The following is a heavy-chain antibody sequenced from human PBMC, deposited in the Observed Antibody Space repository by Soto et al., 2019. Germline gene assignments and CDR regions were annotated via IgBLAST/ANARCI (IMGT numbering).Heavy chain of an antibody. V-gene: IGHV4-39*01. CDR2: IDYSVTT. J-gene: IGHJ6*02. CDR1: GGSVSSGTYY. D-gene: IGHD3-10*01. CDR3: ARLDSGFGATMDV. Sequence: SETMSLTCTVSGGSVSSGTYYWGWIRQPPGKGLEWIGSIDYSVTTYYNPSLRSRVTISVDTSKNQFSLKLTSVTAADTAVYYCARLDSGFGATMDVWGQGTTVTVSS.